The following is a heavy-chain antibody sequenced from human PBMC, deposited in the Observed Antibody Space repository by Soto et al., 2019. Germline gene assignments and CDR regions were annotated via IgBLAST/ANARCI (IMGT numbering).Heavy chain of an antibody. CDR2: VIPSSGPA. V-gene: IGHV1-69*01. Sequence: VKLSCKASGGTFSSYAISWVRQAPGQGLEWMGGVIPSSGPANYAQQFQGGVTISADESTSTAYMGRGGLGSEDTDVYYCAGVMGWGYSYGYRGVDAFDIWGQGTMVTVSS. J-gene: IGHJ3*02. CDR3: AGVMGWGYSYGYRGVDAFDI. CDR1: GGTFSSYA. D-gene: IGHD5-18*01.